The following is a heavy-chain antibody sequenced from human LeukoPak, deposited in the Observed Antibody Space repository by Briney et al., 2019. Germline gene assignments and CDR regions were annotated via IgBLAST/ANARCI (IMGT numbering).Heavy chain of an antibody. CDR3: ERVAGSIDC. CDR2: MNPNSGYT. CDR1: GYTFTTYD. D-gene: IGHD6-19*01. J-gene: IGHJ4*02. Sequence: ASVKVSCKTSGYTFTTYDINWVRQATGQGLEWMGWMNPNSGYTGYAQKFQGRVTITRDTSISTAYMELSSLRSEDTAVYYCERVAGSIDCWGQGTLVTVSS. V-gene: IGHV1-8*03.